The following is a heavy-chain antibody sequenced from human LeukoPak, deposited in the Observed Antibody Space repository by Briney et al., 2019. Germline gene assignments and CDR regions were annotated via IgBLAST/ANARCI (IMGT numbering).Heavy chain of an antibody. Sequence: PGGSLRLSCAASGFTVSSNYMSWIRQAPGKGLEWVSYISSSGSPIYYADSVKGRFTISRDNAKNSLYLQINSLRAEDTAVYYCAALGQQLGFDYWGQGTLVTVSS. D-gene: IGHD6-13*01. CDR2: ISSSGSPI. J-gene: IGHJ4*02. V-gene: IGHV3-11*01. CDR1: GFTVSSNY. CDR3: AALGQQLGFDY.